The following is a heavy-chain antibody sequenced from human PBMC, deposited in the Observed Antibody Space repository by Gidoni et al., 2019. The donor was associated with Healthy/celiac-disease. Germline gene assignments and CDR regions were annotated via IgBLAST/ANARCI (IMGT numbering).Heavy chain of an antibody. J-gene: IGHJ6*02. CDR1: GYSISSSNW. V-gene: IGHV4-28*01. D-gene: IGHD6-19*01. Sequence: QVQLQESGPGLVKPSDTLSLTCAVSGYSISSSNWWGWIRQPPGKGLEWIGYIYYSGSTYYNPSLKSRVTMSVDTSKNQFSLKLSSVTAVDTAVYYCARTSGYSSGWYSTSDYYYYGMDVWGQGTTVTVSS. CDR3: ARTSGYSSGWYSTSDYYYYGMDV. CDR2: IYYSGST.